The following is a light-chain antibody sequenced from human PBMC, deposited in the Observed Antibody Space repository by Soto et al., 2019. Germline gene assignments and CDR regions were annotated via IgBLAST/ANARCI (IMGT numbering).Light chain of an antibody. V-gene: IGKV1-33*01. CDR3: QQSDNLPLT. CDR1: QAIKNF. J-gene: IGKJ5*01. CDR2: DAS. Sequence: DFQMTQSPSSLSASVGDRVTITCRATQAIKNFLNWYQQKPGRAPKLLISDASTLQRGVPSRFSGSGSGTHFTFVXXSLQPEXXXTYYCQQSDNLPLTFGQGTRLDIK.